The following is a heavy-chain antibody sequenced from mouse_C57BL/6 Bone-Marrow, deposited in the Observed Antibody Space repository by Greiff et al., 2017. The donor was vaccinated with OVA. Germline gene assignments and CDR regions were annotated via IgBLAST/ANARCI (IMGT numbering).Heavy chain of an antibody. CDR3: ESYCGSGCWYFDV. D-gene: IGHD1-1*01. CDR2: ISDGGSYT. CDR1: GFTFSSYA. V-gene: IGHV5-4*03. Sequence: EVKLMESGGGLVKPGGSLKLSCAASGFTFSSYAMSWVRQTPEKRLEWVATISDGGSYTYYPANVKGRFTISRDNAKNNLYRQMSHLKSADTAMYYGESYCGSGCWYFDVWGTGTTVTVSS. J-gene: IGHJ1*03.